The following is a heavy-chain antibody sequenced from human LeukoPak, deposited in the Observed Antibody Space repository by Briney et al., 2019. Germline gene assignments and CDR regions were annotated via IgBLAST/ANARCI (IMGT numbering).Heavy chain of an antibody. CDR2: IYHSGST. V-gene: IGHV4-38-2*02. D-gene: IGHD2-15*01. Sequence: PSETLSLTCTVSGYSISSGYYWGWIRQPPGKGLEWIGSIYHSGSTYYNPSLKSRVTISVDTSKNQFSLKLSSVTAADTAVYYCARVGCCSGGSCYWDPYYYYYMDVWGKGTTVTVSS. CDR3: ARVGCCSGGSCYWDPYYYYYMDV. CDR1: GYSISSGYY. J-gene: IGHJ6*03.